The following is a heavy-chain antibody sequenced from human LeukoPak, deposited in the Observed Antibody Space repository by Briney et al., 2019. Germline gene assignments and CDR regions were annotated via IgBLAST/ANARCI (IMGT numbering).Heavy chain of an antibody. CDR3: AAFDPFWSGYFSSSPYSLYVDV. J-gene: IGHJ6*03. V-gene: IGHV1-24*01. CDR2: FDPHDDET. Sequence: SMKVSCKVSGHTLTALPIHWLRQAPGKGLEWVGRFDPHDDETIYARNFLGRVTMTEYRSTTTAFMELPELSSEDAAAAFFAAFDPFWSGYFSSSPYSLYVDVWGGGNTVSVS. D-gene: IGHD3-3*01. CDR1: GHTLTALP.